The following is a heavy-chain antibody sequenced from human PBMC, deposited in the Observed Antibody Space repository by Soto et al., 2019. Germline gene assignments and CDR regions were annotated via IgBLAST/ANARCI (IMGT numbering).Heavy chain of an antibody. CDR3: ARDRGLAATVTPRSYYYYYYMDV. V-gene: IGHV3-74*01. Sequence: GGSLRLSCAASGFTFSSYWMHWVRQAPGKGLVWVSRINSDGSSTSYADSVKGRFTISRDNAKNTLYLQMNSLRAEDTAGYYCARDRGLAATVTPRSYYYYYYMDVWGKGTTVTVSS. CDR1: GFTFSSYW. CDR2: INSDGSST. D-gene: IGHD4-17*01. J-gene: IGHJ6*03.